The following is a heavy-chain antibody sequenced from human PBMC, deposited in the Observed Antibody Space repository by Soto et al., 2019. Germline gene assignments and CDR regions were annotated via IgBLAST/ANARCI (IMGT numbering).Heavy chain of an antibody. CDR3: ARGPRFLPGVKSDP. CDR2: INHSGST. J-gene: IGHJ5*02. CDR1: GGSFSGYY. V-gene: IGHV4-34*01. Sequence: QVQLQQWGAGLLKPSETLSLTCAVYGGSFSGYYWSWIRQPPGKGLEWIGEINHSGSTNYNPSLKSRVTISVDTSKNQFSLKLSSVTAADTAVYYCARGPRFLPGVKSDPWGQGTLVTVSS. D-gene: IGHD2-21*01.